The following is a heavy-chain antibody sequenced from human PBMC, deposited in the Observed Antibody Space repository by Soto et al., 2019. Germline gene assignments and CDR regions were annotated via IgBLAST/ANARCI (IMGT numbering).Heavy chain of an antibody. V-gene: IGHV3-72*01. D-gene: IGHD4-17*01. CDR1: GFTFRDHY. CDR3: ARVGTGTTGKGFDY. CDR2: TRNRANSYTT. J-gene: IGHJ4*02. Sequence: EVQLVESGGGLVQPGGALRLSCSASGFTFRDHYMDWVRQAPGKGLEWVGRTRNRANSYTTDYAASARGRFTISRDDSKNSVFLDMNSLKTEDTALYYCARVGTGTTGKGFDYWGQGTLVTVSS.